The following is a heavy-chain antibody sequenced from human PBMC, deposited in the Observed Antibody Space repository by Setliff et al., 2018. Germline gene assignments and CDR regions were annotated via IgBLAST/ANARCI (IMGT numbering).Heavy chain of an antibody. Sequence: SETLSLTCTVSGGSISSYYWSWIRQPAGKGLEWIGHIYIGGSANYNPSLKSRVTMSIDTSKNQFSLKLNSVTAADMAAYYCAKEQWLDPPGYYYMDVWAKGTTVTVSS. CDR2: IYIGGSA. D-gene: IGHD6-19*01. CDR3: AKEQWLDPPGYYYMDV. CDR1: GGSISSYY. V-gene: IGHV4-4*07. J-gene: IGHJ6*03.